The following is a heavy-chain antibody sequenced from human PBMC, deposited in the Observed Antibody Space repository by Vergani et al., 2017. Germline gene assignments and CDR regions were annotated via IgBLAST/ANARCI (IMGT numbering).Heavy chain of an antibody. D-gene: IGHD4-11*01. V-gene: IGHV1-18*01. J-gene: IGHJ4*02. CDR1: GYTFTSYG. Sequence: QVQLVQSGAEVKKPGASVKVSCKASGYTFTSYGISWVRQAPGQGLVWMGWISAYNGNTNYAQKLQGRVTMTTDTSTSTAYMELRSLRSDDTAVYYCARDPMNTVTPPRPYFDYWGQGTLVTVSS. CDR2: ISAYNGNT. CDR3: ARDPMNTVTPPRPYFDY.